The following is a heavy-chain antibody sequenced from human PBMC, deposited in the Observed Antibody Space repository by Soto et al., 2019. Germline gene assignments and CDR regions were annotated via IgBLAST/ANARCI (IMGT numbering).Heavy chain of an antibody. D-gene: IGHD3-22*01. V-gene: IGHV1-69*04. CDR1: GFTFTSSA. CDR2: IIPILGIA. CDR3: GRGGYYDSIY. J-gene: IGHJ4*02. Sequence: SVKVSCKASGFTFTSSAMQWVRQARGQRLEWMGRIIPILGIANYAQKFQGRVTITADKSTSTAYMELSSLRSEDPAVYYRGRGGYYDSIYWGKGTLVTVSS.